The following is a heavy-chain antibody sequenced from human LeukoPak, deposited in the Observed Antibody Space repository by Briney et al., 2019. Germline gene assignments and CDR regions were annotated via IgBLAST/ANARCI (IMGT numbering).Heavy chain of an antibody. CDR2: IYYSGST. J-gene: IGHJ5*02. CDR3: ARERSPYGDYANWFDP. V-gene: IGHV4-59*12. CDR1: GGSISSYY. Sequence: PSETLSLTCTVSGGSISSYYWSWIRQPPGKGLEWIGYIYYSGSTNYNPSLKSRVTILVDTSKNQFSLKLSSVTAADTAVYYCARERSPYGDYANWFDPWGQGTLVTVSS. D-gene: IGHD4-17*01.